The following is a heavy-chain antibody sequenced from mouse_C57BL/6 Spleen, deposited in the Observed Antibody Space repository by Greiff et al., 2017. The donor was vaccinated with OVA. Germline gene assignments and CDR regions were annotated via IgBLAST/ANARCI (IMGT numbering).Heavy chain of an antibody. D-gene: IGHD1-1*01. CDR1: GYTFTSYW. J-gene: IGHJ2*01. Sequence: QVQLQQPGAELVRPGSSVKLSCKASGYTFTSYWMHWVKQRPIQGLEWIGNIDPSDSETHYNQKFKDKATLTVDKSSSTAYMQLSSLTSEDSAVYYCAREGYYGSSYGYWGQGTTLTVSS. CDR3: AREGYYGSSYGY. V-gene: IGHV1-52*01. CDR2: IDPSDSET.